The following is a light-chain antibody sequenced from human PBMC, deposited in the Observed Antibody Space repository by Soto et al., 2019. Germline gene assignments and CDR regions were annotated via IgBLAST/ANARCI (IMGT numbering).Light chain of an antibody. J-gene: IGLJ1*01. V-gene: IGLV2-14*01. CDR3: NSYEGTSYV. CDR1: SSDVGRYNY. CDR2: GVS. Sequence: QSALAQPASVSGSPGQSITISCTGTSSDVGRYNYVSWYQQFPGKAPKLIIYGVSNRPSGVSSRFSGSKSGNTASLTISGLQTEDEDDYYCNSYEGTSYVLGNGTKVT.